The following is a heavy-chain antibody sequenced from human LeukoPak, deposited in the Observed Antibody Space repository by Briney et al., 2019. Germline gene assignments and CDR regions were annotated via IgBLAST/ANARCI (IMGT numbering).Heavy chain of an antibody. CDR3: ARVPRIAAAGTWYYYYSMDV. CDR2: IYHSGST. D-gene: IGHD6-13*01. Sequence: SETLSLTCTVSGGSISSGGYYWSWIRQHPGKGLEWIGEIYHSGSTNYNLSLKSRVTISVDKSKNQFSLKLSSVTAADTAVYYCARVPRIAAAGTWYYYYSMDVWGQGTTVTVSS. CDR1: GGSISSGGYY. V-gene: IGHV4-39*07. J-gene: IGHJ6*02.